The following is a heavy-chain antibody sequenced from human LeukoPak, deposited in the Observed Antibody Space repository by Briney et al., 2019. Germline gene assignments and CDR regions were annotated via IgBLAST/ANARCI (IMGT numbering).Heavy chain of an antibody. V-gene: IGHV4-39*02. CDR3: ARSSGTGTFSY. J-gene: IGHJ4*02. Sequence: PSETLSLTCTVSGDSISRSTYYWAWIRQPPGRGLEWIGSVYYGRSPYFNPSLESRATISVDTSKNHFSLKMSSVAAADTAVYYCARSSGTGTFSYWGQGTLVTVSS. CDR1: GDSISRSTYY. CDR2: VYYGRSP. D-gene: IGHD6-25*01.